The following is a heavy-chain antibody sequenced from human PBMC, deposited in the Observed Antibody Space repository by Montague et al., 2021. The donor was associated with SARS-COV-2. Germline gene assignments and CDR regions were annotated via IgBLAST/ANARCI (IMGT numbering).Heavy chain of an antibody. CDR2: IKRKGDST. D-gene: IGHD3-10*01. J-gene: IGHJ4*02. V-gene: IGHV3-20*01. Sequence: SLRLSCAASGFTFDNYGMSWVRQGPGKGLEWVSGIKRKGDSTAYGDSVKGRFIISRDNAKNTLYLQMNSLRVEDTAFYHCSRGGGMIRGVVDFWGQGILVSVSS. CDR1: GFTFDNYG. CDR3: SRGGGMIRGVVDF.